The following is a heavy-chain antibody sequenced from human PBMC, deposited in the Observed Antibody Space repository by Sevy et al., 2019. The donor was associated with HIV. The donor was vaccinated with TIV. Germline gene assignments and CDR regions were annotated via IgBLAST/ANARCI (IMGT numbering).Heavy chain of an antibody. CDR1: GFTFSNAW. CDR2: IKSKTDGGTT. V-gene: IGHV3-15*07. D-gene: IGHD3-22*01. CDR3: ARGKYDRSDYYTNTNFDY. J-gene: IGHJ4*02. Sequence: GGSLRLSCAASGFTFSNAWMNWVRQAPGKGLEWVGRIKSKTDGGTTDYAAPVKGRFTISRDDSKNTLYLQMNSLKTEDTAVYYCARGKYDRSDYYTNTNFDYWGQGTLVTVSS.